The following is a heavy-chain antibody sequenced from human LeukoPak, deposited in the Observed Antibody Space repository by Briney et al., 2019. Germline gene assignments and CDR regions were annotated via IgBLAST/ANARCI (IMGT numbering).Heavy chain of an antibody. CDR1: GFTFSSYG. J-gene: IGHJ6*02. CDR2: ISYDGSNK. CDR3: AKSSGSPHYYYYYGMDV. V-gene: IGHV3-30*18. Sequence: HPGGSLRLSCAASGFTFSSYGMHWVRQAPGKGLEWVAVISYDGSNKYYADSVKGRFTISRDNSKNTLYLQMNSLRAEDTAVYYCAKSSGSPHYYYYYGMDVWGQGTTVTVSS. D-gene: IGHD3-10*01.